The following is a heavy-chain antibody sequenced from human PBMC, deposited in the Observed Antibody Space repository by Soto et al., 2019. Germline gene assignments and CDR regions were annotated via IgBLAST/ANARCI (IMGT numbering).Heavy chain of an antibody. CDR2: IYHSGST. CDR3: ARVVPAASGDYYGMDV. CDR1: GGSTSSSNW. D-gene: IGHD2-2*01. V-gene: IGHV4-4*02. J-gene: IGHJ6*02. Sequence: QVQLQESGPGLVKPSGTLSPTCAVSGGSTSSSNWWSGVRQPPGKGLEWIGEIYHSGSTNYNPSLKSRVTISVDKSKNQFSLKLSSVTAADTAVYYCARVVPAASGDYYGMDVWGQGTTVTVSS.